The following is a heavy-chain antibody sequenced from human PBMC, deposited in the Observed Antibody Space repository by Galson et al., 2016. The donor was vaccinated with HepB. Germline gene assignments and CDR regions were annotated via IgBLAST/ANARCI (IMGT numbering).Heavy chain of an antibody. CDR3: ARIIKTGTTSHFDY. Sequence: SLRPSCAASGLTSNSYNLVWVRQAPGKGLEWVSYISTSSSPISYRDSVKGRFTISRDNTKNSLYLQLNSLRAEDTAVYYCARIIKTGTTSHFDYWGQGTLVTVSS. V-gene: IGHV3-21*01. J-gene: IGHJ4*02. CDR2: ISTSSSPI. D-gene: IGHD1-7*01. CDR1: GLTSNSYN.